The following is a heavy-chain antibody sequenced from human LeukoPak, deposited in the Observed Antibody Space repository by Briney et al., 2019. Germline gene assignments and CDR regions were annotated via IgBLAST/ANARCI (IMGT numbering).Heavy chain of an antibody. CDR1: GGTFSSYA. D-gene: IGHD5-12*01. J-gene: IGHJ4*02. CDR2: IIPIFGTA. Sequence: SVKVSCKASGGTFSSYAISWVRQAPGQGLEWMGGIIPIFGTANYAQKFQGKVTITADESTSTAYMELSSLRSEDTAVYYCARGPKHSEPKRGYSGYDYYFDYWGQGTLVTVSS. V-gene: IGHV1-69*13. CDR3: ARGPKHSEPKRGYSGYDYYFDY.